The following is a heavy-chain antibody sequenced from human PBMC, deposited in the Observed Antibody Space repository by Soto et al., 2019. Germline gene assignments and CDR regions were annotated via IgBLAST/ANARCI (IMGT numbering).Heavy chain of an antibody. J-gene: IGHJ5*02. CDR1: GGSISSYY. CDR2: IYYSGST. V-gene: IGHV4-59*01. CDR3: ARGVRQLLEWFDP. D-gene: IGHD6-6*01. Sequence: QVQLQESGPGLVKPSETLSLTCTVSGGSISSYYWSWIRQPPGKGLEWIGYIYYSGSTNYNPSLKSRVTISVDTSKKQFSLKLSSVTAADTAVYYCARGVRQLLEWFDPWGQGTLVTVSS.